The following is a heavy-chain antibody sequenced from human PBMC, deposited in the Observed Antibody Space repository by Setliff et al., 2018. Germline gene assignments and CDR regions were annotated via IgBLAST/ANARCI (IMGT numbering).Heavy chain of an antibody. V-gene: IGHV1-18*01. D-gene: IGHD6-13*01. Sequence: GASVKVSCKTSGYSFINYGLSWMRQAPGQGLEWVGWISGYNGNTDYAQNLQGRVTMTIDTSTSTAYMELRSLRSDDTAVYYCARSVAAAGSAFDIWGQGTMVTVSS. CDR3: ARSVAAAGSAFDI. J-gene: IGHJ3*02. CDR1: GYSFINYG. CDR2: ISGYNGNT.